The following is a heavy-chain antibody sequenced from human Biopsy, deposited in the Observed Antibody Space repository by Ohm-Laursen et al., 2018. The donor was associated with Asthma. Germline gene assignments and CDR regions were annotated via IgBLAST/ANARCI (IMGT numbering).Heavy chain of an antibody. J-gene: IGHJ4*02. V-gene: IGHV3-30*18. CDR1: GFIFRTFG. CDR2: ISYDGNHK. Sequence: SLRLSCAASGFIFRTFGMHWVRQAPGKGLEWGAVISYDGNHKFYEDSVKGRFTISRDNSKNTLYLQMSNLRTEDTAVYYCAKRRGYSGHDHDYWGQGTLVTVSS. D-gene: IGHD5-12*01. CDR3: AKRRGYSGHDHDY.